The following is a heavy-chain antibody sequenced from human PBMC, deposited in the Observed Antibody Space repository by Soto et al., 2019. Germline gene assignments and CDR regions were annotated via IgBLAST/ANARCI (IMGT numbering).Heavy chain of an antibody. CDR2: ISYDGSNK. CDR1: GFTFSSYG. D-gene: IGHD4-4*01. CDR3: EKSHYEY. V-gene: IGHV3-30*18. J-gene: IGHJ4*02. Sequence: PGGSLRLSCAASGFTFSSYGMHWVRQAPGKGLEWVAVISYDGSNKYYADSVKGRFTISRDNSKNTLYLQMNSLRAEDTAVYYCEKSHYEYWGQGTLVTVSS.